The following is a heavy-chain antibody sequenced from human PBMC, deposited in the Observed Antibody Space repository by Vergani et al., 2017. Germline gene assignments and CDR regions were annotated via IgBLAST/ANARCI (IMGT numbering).Heavy chain of an antibody. D-gene: IGHD6-13*01. V-gene: IGHV4-39*01. CDR3: ARHRARTPIAAADYTFDS. Sequence: QLQLQESGPGLVKPSETLSLTCTVSGGSISSSSYYWGWIRQPPGKGLEWIGSIYYSGSTYYNPSLKSRVTISVDTSKNQFSLKLSSVTAADTAVYYCARHRARTPIAAADYTFDSWGQGTLVTVSS. J-gene: IGHJ5*01. CDR1: GGSISSSSYY. CDR2: IYYSGST.